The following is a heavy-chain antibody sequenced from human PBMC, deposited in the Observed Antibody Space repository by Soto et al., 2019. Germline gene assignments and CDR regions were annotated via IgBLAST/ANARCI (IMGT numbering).Heavy chain of an antibody. D-gene: IGHD3-10*01. V-gene: IGHV3-48*03. Sequence: PGESLKISCAASGFIFSDYEMNWVRQAPGKGLEWVSFIGKSGYPIYYTDSVKGRFTMSRDNAKYSLTLQMNSLRAEDTAVYYCARAVFSSILYIDFWGQGTTVTVS. CDR2: IGKSGYPI. CDR3: ARAVFSSILYIDF. J-gene: IGHJ6*03. CDR1: GFIFSDYE.